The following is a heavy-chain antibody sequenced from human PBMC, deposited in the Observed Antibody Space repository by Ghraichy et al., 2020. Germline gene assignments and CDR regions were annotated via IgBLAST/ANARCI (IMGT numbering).Heavy chain of an antibody. CDR3: ASQGRTTGTTSIDY. CDR1: GGSISSSSYY. D-gene: IGHD1-1*01. CDR2: IYYSGST. Sequence: SETLSLTCTVSGGSISSSSYYWGWIRQPPGKGLEWIGSIYYSGSTYYNPSLKSRVTISVDTSKNQFSLKLSSVTAADTAVYYCASQGRTTGTTSIDYWGQGTLVTVSS. V-gene: IGHV4-39*01. J-gene: IGHJ4*02.